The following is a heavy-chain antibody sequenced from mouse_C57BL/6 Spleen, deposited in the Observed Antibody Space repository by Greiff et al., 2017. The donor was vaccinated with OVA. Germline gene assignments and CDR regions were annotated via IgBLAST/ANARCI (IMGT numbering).Heavy chain of an antibody. J-gene: IGHJ3*01. V-gene: IGHV1-81*01. D-gene: IGHD3-2*02. CDR3: AIEGSSGPAWFAY. CDR2: IYPRSGNT. Sequence: QVQLKESGAELARPGASVKLSCKASGYTFTSSGISWVKQRTGQGLEWIGEIYPRSGNTYYNEKFKGKATLTADKSSSTAYMELRSLTSADSAVYFCAIEGSSGPAWFAYWGQGTLVTVSA. CDR1: GYTFTSSG.